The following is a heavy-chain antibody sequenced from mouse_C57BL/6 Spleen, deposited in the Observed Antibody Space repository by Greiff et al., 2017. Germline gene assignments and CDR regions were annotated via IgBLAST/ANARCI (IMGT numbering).Heavy chain of an antibody. J-gene: IGHJ3*01. CDR2: INPNNGGT. Sequence: EVKLQQSGPELVKPGASVKISCKASGYTFTDYYMNWVKQSHGKSLEWIGDINPNNGGTSYNQKFKGKATLTVDKSSSTAYMELRSLTSEDSAVYYCARRRTGYGFAYWGQGTLVTVSA. D-gene: IGHD3-2*02. CDR1: GYTFTDYY. V-gene: IGHV1-26*01. CDR3: ARRRTGYGFAY.